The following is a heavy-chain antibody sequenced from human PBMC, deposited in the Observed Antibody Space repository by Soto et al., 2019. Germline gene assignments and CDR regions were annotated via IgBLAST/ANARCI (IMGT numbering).Heavy chain of an antibody. CDR2: INHSGST. D-gene: IGHD6-6*01. Sequence: SETLSLTCAVYGGSFSGYYWSWIRQPPGKGLEWIGEINHSGSTNYNPSLKSRVTISVDTSKNEFSLKLSSVTAADTAVYYCARAAYSSSSFYFDYWGQGTLVTVSS. CDR3: ARAAYSSSSFYFDY. V-gene: IGHV4-34*01. J-gene: IGHJ4*02. CDR1: GGSFSGYY.